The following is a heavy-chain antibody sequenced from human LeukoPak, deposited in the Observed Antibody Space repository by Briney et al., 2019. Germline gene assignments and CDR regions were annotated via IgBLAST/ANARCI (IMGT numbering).Heavy chain of an antibody. CDR1: GFTFSAYA. J-gene: IGHJ3*02. CDR2: ISGDGGST. D-gene: IGHD5-12*01. V-gene: IGHV3-23*01. Sequence: GGSLRLSCAASGFTFSAYAMSWVRQAPGKGLEWVSAISGDGGSTNYADSVKGRFTISRDNGKNTLYLQMNSLRAEDTAIYYCARPIRGYDGFDIWGQGTMVTVSS. CDR3: ARPIRGYDGFDI.